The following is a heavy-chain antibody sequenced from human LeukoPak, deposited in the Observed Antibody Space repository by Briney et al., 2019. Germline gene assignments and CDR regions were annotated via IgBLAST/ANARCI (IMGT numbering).Heavy chain of an antibody. Sequence: PSETLSLTCTVSGGSISSSSYYWGWIRQPPGKGLEWIGSIYYSGSTYYNPSLKSRVAISVDTSKNQFSLKLSSVTAADTAVYYCARQQQYYDILTGYYPLGWFDPWGQGTLVTVSS. CDR2: IYYSGST. CDR3: ARQQQYYDILTGYYPLGWFDP. J-gene: IGHJ5*02. V-gene: IGHV4-39*01. D-gene: IGHD3-9*01. CDR1: GGSISSSSYY.